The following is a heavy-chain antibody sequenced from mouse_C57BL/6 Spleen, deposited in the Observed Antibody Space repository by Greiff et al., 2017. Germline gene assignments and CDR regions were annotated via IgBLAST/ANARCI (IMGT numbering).Heavy chain of an antibody. J-gene: IGHJ4*01. V-gene: IGHV1-4*01. CDR3: ARGRFAEDYAMDY. CDR2: INPSSGYT. CDR1: GYTFTSYT. Sequence: VKLQESGAELARPGASVKMSCKASGYTFTSYTMHWVKQRPGQGLEWIGYINPSSGYTKYNQKFKDKATLTADKSSSTAYMQLSSLTSEDSAVYYCARGRFAEDYAMDYWGQGTSVTVSS.